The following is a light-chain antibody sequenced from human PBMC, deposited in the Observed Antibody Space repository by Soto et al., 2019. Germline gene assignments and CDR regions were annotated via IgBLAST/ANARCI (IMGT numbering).Light chain of an antibody. V-gene: IGKV3-11*01. CDR3: QQRSNWPIT. Sequence: EGVMTQSPANLSVSPGERVALSCMASQSVSRYLAWYQQKPDQAPRLLIYDAFNRATGIPARFSSSGSGTDFTLTISSLEPEDFVVYYCQQRSNWPITFGQGTRLEIK. J-gene: IGKJ5*01. CDR1: QSVSRY. CDR2: DAF.